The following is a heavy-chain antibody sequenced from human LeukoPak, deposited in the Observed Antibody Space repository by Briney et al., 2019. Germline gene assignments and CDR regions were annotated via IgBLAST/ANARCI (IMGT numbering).Heavy chain of an antibody. D-gene: IGHD6-6*01. Sequence: GGSLRLSCAASGFTFRNYPMHWVRQAPGKGLEWVSSISSGSDHIYYADSVKGRFTISRDNAKNSLYLQMDSLRAEDTAVFFCARNDYASSSGYDFWGQGTLVTVSS. CDR2: ISSGSDHI. CDR1: GFTFRNYP. V-gene: IGHV3-21*01. CDR3: ARNDYASSSGYDF. J-gene: IGHJ4*02.